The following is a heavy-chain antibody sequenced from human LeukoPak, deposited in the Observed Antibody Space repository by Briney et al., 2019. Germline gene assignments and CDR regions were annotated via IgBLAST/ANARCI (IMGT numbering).Heavy chain of an antibody. CDR3: ARAHRYYGSGSYFVDY. D-gene: IGHD3-10*01. CDR2: INYSGST. J-gene: IGHJ4*02. CDR1: GGSFSGYY. Sequence: SETLSLTCAVYGGSFSGYYWSWIRQPPGKGLEWIGEINYSGSTNYNPSLKSRVTISVDTSKTQFSLKLSSVTAADTAVYYCARAHRYYGSGSYFVDYWGQGTLVTVSS. V-gene: IGHV4-34*01.